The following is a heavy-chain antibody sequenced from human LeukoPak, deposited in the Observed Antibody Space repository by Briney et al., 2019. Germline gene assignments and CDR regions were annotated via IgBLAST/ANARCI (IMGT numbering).Heavy chain of an antibody. CDR3: ARGFYFVGRQPANAFDF. J-gene: IGHJ4*02. Sequence: PGGSLRLSCAASGFSVNSNYMTWVRQAPGKGLEWVSVLYTGGNTYYSESVQGRFSISRDNSRNTLYLQMNSLRAEDTAVYYCARGFYFVGRQPANAFDFWGQGTLVAVSS. V-gene: IGHV3-53*01. CDR2: LYTGGNT. CDR1: GFSVNSNY. D-gene: IGHD3-10*02.